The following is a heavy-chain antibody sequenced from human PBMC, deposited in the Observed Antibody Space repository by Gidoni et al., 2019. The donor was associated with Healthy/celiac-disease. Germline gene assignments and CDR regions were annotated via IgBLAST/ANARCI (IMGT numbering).Heavy chain of an antibody. Sequence: EVQLVESGGGLVQPGGSLRLSCAASGFTFSSYSRNWVRQATGKGLEWVSYISSSSSTIYYADSVKGRLTISRDNAKNSLYLQMNSLRDEDTAVYYCARGVNHWFDPWGQGTLVTVSS. CDR3: ARGVNHWFDP. D-gene: IGHD3-10*01. CDR2: ISSSSSTI. V-gene: IGHV3-48*02. CDR1: GFTFSSYS. J-gene: IGHJ5*02.